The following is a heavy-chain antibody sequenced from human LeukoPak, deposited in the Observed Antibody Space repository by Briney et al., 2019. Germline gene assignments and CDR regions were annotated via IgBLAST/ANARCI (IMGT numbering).Heavy chain of an antibody. J-gene: IGHJ4*02. CDR2: IHYSGST. CDR1: GGSISSYY. CDR3: AREYTLYISGWFIDY. V-gene: IGHV4-59*12. D-gene: IGHD6-19*01. Sequence: SETLSLTCAVSGGSISSYYWSWIRQPQGRGLEWIGSIHYSGSTSYNSSLKSRVTMSIDTSKNQFSLMLSPVTAADTAICYCAREYTLYISGWFIDYWGQGTVVTVSS.